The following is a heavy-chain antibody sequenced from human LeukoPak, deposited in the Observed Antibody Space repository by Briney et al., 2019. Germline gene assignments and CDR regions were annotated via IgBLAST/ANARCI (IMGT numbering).Heavy chain of an antibody. CDR3: ARGDYDFWSGYYEGRRPYYYYYMDV. CDR1: GGTFSSYA. CDR2: IIPIFGTA. Sequence: GASVKVSCKASGGTFSSYAISWVRQAPGQGLEWMGGIIPIFGTANYAQKFQGRVTITTDESTSTAYMELSSLRSEDTAVYYCARGDYDFWSGYYEGRRPYYYYYMDVWGKGTTVTVSS. D-gene: IGHD3-3*01. J-gene: IGHJ6*03. V-gene: IGHV1-69*05.